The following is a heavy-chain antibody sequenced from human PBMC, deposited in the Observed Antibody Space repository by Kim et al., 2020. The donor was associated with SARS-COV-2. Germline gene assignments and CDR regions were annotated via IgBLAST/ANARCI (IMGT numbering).Heavy chain of an antibody. CDR1: GYSFTSYW. CDR2: IYPGDSDT. J-gene: IGHJ6*02. CDR3: ARQYSGSYYGPLLGIATYYYYGMDV. D-gene: IGHD1-26*01. V-gene: IGHV5-51*01. Sequence: GESLKISCKGSGYSFTSYWIGWVRQMPGKGLEWMGIIYPGDSDTRYSPSFQGQVTISADKSISTAYLQWSSLKASDTAMYYCARQYSGSYYGPLLGIATYYYYGMDVWGQGTTVTVSS.